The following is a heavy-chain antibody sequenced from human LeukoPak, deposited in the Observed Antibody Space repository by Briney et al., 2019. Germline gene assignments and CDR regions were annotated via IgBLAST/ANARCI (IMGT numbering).Heavy chain of an antibody. D-gene: IGHD3-16*01. CDR2: ISSSGSTI. CDR1: GFTFSDYY. J-gene: IGHJ4*02. CDR3: AKDVRLFEYFEF. Sequence: GSLRLSCAASGFTFSDYYMSWIRQAPGKGLEWVSYISSSGSTIYYADSVKGRFTISRDNAKNSLYRQMNSLRAEDTALYYCAKDVRLFEYFEFWGQGALVTVSS. V-gene: IGHV3-11*01.